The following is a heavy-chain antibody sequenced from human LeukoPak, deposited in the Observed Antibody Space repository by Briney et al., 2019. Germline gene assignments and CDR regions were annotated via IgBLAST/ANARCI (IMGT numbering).Heavy chain of an antibody. CDR1: GGSFSGYY. V-gene: IGHV4-34*01. CDR3: ARRKATTVTLDY. J-gene: IGHJ4*02. CDR2: INHSGST. D-gene: IGHD4-17*01. Sequence: MPSETLSLTRAVYGGSFSGYYWSWIRQPPGKGLEWIGEINHSGSTNYNPSLKSRVTISVDTSKNQFSLKLSSVTAADTAVYYCARRKATTVTLDYWGQGTLVTVSS.